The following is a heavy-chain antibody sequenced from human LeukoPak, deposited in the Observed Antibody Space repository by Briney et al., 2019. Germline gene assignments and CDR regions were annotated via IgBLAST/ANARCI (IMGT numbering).Heavy chain of an antibody. CDR3: TRDLGLLWFGELLGFDY. J-gene: IGHJ4*01. D-gene: IGHD3-10*01. CDR1: GFTFGDYA. V-gene: IGHV3-49*04. Sequence: GRSLRLSCTASGFTFGDYAMSWVRQAPGKGLEWVGFIRSKAYGGTTEYAASVKGRFTISRDDSKSIAYLQMNSLKTEDTAVYYCTRDLGLLWFGELLGFDYWGHGTLVTVSS. CDR2: IRSKAYGGTT.